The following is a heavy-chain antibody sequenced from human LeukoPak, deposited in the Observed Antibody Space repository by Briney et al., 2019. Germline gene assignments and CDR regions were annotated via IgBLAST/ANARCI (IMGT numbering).Heavy chain of an antibody. D-gene: IGHD1-26*01. CDR1: GFTFSSYW. J-gene: IGHJ4*02. Sequence: PGGSLRLSCAASGFTFSSYWMSWVRQAPGKGLEWVANIKQDGSEKYYVDSVKGRFTISRDNAKNSLYLQMNSLRAGDTAVYYCARAVGGSYAYFDYWGQGTLVTVSS. V-gene: IGHV3-7*01. CDR2: IKQDGSEK. CDR3: ARAVGGSYAYFDY.